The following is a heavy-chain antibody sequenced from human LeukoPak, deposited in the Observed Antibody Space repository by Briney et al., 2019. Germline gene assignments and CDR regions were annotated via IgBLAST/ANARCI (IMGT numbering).Heavy chain of an antibody. CDR2: IYSSGNS. Sequence: SETLSLTCSLSGDSITNNSYWWRWIRQSPEKGPKWIGSIYSSGNSYYNPPLKSRATILPDTSKNKYSMRLTSVTAADTAVYYCARRGIWDLQIGNWFDPGGQGILVTVS. CDR3: ARRGIWDLQIGNWFDP. D-gene: IGHD3-16*01. CDR1: GDSITNNSYW. J-gene: IGHJ5*02. V-gene: IGHV4-39*01.